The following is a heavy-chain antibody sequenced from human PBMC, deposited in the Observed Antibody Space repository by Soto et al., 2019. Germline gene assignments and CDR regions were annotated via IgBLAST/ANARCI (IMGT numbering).Heavy chain of an antibody. V-gene: IGHV3-23*01. J-gene: IGHJ4*02. D-gene: IGHD3-16*01. Sequence: EVQLLESGGGLVQPGGSLRLSCAASGFTFSSYAMSWVRQAPGKGLEWVSAISGSGGNTYYADSVKGRFTISRDNSKNTLYLQMNSLRTEDTAVYYCAKEGGRGGGCFDYWGQGTLGTVSS. CDR1: GFTFSSYA. CDR2: ISGSGGNT. CDR3: AKEGGRGGGCFDY.